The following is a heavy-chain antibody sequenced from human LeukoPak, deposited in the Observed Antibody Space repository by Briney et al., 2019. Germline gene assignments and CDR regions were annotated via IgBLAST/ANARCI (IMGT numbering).Heavy chain of an antibody. J-gene: IGHJ4*02. V-gene: IGHV3-48*02. CDR2: ISSTSNPI. CDR3: ARAGVGARFEDY. Sequence: GALRLSCAASGFTFSDYNMNWVRQAPGKGLEWLSYISSTSNPIYYADSVKGRFTISRDNAKNSLCLQMNSLRDEDTAVYYCARAGVGARFEDYWGQRTLVTVSS. D-gene: IGHD1-26*01. CDR1: GFTFSDYN.